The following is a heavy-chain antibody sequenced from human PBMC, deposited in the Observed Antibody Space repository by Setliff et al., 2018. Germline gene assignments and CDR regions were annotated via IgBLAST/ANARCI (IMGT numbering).Heavy chain of an antibody. CDR1: GYTFTNYG. CDR3: ARDPGYSGSYKGTFDI. D-gene: IGHD1-26*01. Sequence: GASVKVSCKASGYTFTNYGISWVRQAPGQGLEWMGGIIPILGIANYAQKFQGRVTITTDESTSTAYMELSSLRSEDTAVYYCARDPGYSGSYKGTFDIWGQGTMVTVSS. CDR2: IIPILGIA. J-gene: IGHJ3*02. V-gene: IGHV1-69*10.